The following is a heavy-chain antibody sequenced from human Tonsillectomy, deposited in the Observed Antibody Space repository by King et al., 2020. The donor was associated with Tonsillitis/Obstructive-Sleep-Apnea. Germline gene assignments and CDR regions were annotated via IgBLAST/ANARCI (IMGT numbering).Heavy chain of an antibody. J-gene: IGHJ6*02. V-gene: IGHV3-30*18. CDR1: GFTFSSYG. CDR2: ISYDGSNK. Sequence: VQMVESGGGVVQTGRSLRLSCAASGFTFSSYGMHWVRQAPGKGLEWVAVISYDGSNKYYADSVKGRFTISRDNSKNMLYLQMNSLRAEDTALYYCAKDLSSAADYNGMDVWGQGTTVTVSS. D-gene: IGHD6-13*01. CDR3: AKDLSSAADYNGMDV.